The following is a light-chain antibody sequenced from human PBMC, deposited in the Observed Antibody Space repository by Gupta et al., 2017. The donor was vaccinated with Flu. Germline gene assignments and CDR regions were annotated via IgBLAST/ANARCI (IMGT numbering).Light chain of an antibody. Sequence: SYVLTQPPSVSLAPGQTASIPCGGNNIGSKSVHWYQQKPGQAPVLVVYDDSDRPSGIPERFSGSKSGDTATLTISRVEDGDEADYYCQVWDSGSRIFGGGTKLTVL. CDR3: QVWDSGSRI. J-gene: IGLJ2*01. V-gene: IGLV3-21*02. CDR1: NIGSKS. CDR2: DDS.